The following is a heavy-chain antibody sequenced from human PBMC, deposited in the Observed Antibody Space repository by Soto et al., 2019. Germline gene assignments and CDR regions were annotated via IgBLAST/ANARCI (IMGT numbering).Heavy chain of an antibody. CDR1: GGSFSGYY. V-gene: IGHV4-34*01. J-gene: IGHJ6*02. CDR2: INHSGST. Sequence: SETLSLTCAVYGGSFSGYYWSWIRQPPGKGLEWIGEINHSGSTNYNPSLKSRVTISVDTSKNQFSLKLSSVTAADTAVYYCARGPTYYDILTGYQNYYYYGMDVWGQGTTVTVSS. CDR3: ARGPTYYDILTGYQNYYYYGMDV. D-gene: IGHD3-9*01.